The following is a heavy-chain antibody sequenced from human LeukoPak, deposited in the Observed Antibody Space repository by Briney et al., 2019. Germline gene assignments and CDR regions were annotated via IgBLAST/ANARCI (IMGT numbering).Heavy chain of an antibody. Sequence: SETLSLTCAVYGGSFSGYYWSWIRQPPGKGLEWIGEINHSGSTNYNPSLKSRVTISVDTSKNQFSLKLSSVTAADTAVYYCARRGYCSSTSCLLNNDAFDIWGQGTMVTVSP. CDR3: ARRGYCSSTSCLLNNDAFDI. D-gene: IGHD2-2*01. CDR1: GGSFSGYY. CDR2: INHSGST. J-gene: IGHJ3*02. V-gene: IGHV4-34*01.